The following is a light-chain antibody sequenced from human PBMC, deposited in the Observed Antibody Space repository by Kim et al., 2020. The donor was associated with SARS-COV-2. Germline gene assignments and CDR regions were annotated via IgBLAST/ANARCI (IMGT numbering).Light chain of an antibody. J-gene: IGKJ4*01. CDR3: QKYDSVPLT. Sequence: ASIGDRVTVTCRASQDIYNYLAWYQQKPGKVPKLLIYAASALQSEVPSRFSGSGFGTDFTLTISSLQPEDVAIYYCQKYDSVPLTFGGGTKVDIK. CDR1: QDIYNY. V-gene: IGKV1-27*01. CDR2: AAS.